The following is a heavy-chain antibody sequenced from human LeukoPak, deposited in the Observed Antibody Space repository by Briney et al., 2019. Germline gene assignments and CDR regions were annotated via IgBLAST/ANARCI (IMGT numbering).Heavy chain of an antibody. V-gene: IGHV3-23*01. CDR3: ATERRGYSYG. D-gene: IGHD5-18*01. CDR2: ISGSGGDT. CDR1: GFTFSNFL. J-gene: IGHJ4*02. Sequence: GGSLRLSCAASGFTFSNFLMTWVRQAPGKGPEWVSAISGSGGDTYYADSVKGRFTISRDNAKNTLYLQMNSLRAEDTAVYYCATERRGYSYGWGQGTLVTVSS.